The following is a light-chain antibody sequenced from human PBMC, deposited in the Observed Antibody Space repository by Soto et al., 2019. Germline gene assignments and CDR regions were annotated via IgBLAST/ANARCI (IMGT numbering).Light chain of an antibody. Sequence: EIVLTQSPGTLSLSPGERATLSCRASQSVSSSYLAWYQQKPGQAPRLLIYGASGRATGIPDRFSGSGTGTDLTLTISRLEPEDVAVYYCQQYGSSSLTFGGGTKVEIK. CDR3: QQYGSSSLT. V-gene: IGKV3-20*01. J-gene: IGKJ4*01. CDR1: QSVSSSY. CDR2: GAS.